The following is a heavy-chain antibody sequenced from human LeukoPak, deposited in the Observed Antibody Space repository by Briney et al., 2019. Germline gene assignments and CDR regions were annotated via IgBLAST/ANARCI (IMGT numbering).Heavy chain of an antibody. CDR1: GGSITYSHYY. CDR3: ARQSGSYGGILDN. CDR2: IYYSGST. J-gene: IGHJ4*02. V-gene: IGHV4-39*01. Sequence: SASLSLTCSVSGGSITYSHYYWGWVRQPPGKGLEWIGGIYYSGSTYYNPSLKSRVTISVDTSRNEFSLRLSSVTAADTALYFCARQSGSYGGILDNWGQGILGTVSS. D-gene: IGHD1-26*01.